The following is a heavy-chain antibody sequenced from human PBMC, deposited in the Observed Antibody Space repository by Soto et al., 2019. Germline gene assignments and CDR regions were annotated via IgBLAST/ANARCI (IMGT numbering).Heavy chain of an antibody. V-gene: IGHV1-18*01. Sequence: GPSVKVSCKASGYTFTSYGISWVRQAPGQGLEWMGWISAYNGNTNYAQKLQGRVTMTTDTSTSTAYMELRSLRSDDTAVYYCARDGGFILLAYSSGWTFDYWGQGTLVTVSS. CDR2: ISAYNGNT. D-gene: IGHD6-19*01. CDR3: ARDGGFILLAYSSGWTFDY. J-gene: IGHJ4*02. CDR1: GYTFTSYG.